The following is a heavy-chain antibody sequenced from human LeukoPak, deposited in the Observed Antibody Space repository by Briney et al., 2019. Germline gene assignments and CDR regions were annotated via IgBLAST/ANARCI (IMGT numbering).Heavy chain of an antibody. D-gene: IGHD6-13*01. CDR1: GGSFSGYY. Sequence: SETLSLTCAVYGGSFSGYYWSWIRQPPGKGLEWIGEINHSGSTNYNPSLKSRVTISVDTSKNQFSLKLSSVTAADTAVYYCARRGGWLYSSSWTSKGDYYYYMDVWGKGTTVTVSS. V-gene: IGHV4-34*01. J-gene: IGHJ6*03. CDR2: INHSGST. CDR3: ARRGGWLYSSSWTSKGDYYYYMDV.